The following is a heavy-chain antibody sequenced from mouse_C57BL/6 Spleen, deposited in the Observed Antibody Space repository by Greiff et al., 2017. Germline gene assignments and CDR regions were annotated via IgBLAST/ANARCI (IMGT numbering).Heavy chain of an antibody. CDR1: GYSITSDY. J-gene: IGHJ1*03. D-gene: IGHD1-1*01. Sequence: VQLKQSGPGLAKPSQTLSLTCSVTGYSITSDYWNWIRKFPGNKLEYMGYISYSGSTYYNPSLKSRISITRDTSNNQYYLQLNSVTTEDTATYYCARYPRYGSSHWYFDVWGTGTTVTVSS. CDR3: ARYPRYGSSHWYFDV. CDR2: ISYSGST. V-gene: IGHV3-8*01.